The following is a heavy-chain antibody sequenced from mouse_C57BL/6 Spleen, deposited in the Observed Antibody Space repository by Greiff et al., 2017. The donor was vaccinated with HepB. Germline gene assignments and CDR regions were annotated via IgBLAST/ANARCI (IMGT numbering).Heavy chain of an antibody. V-gene: IGHV3-6*01. D-gene: IGHD1-2*01. CDR2: ISYDGSN. CDR3: ARDKDNGLYWYFDV. J-gene: IGHJ1*03. Sequence: EVQRVESGPGLVKPSQSLSLTCSVTGYSITSGYYWNWIRQFPGNKLEWMGYISYDGSNNYNPSLKNRISITRDTSKNQFFLTLNSVTTEDTATYYCARDKDNGLYWYFDVWGTGTTVTVSS. CDR1: GYSITSGYY.